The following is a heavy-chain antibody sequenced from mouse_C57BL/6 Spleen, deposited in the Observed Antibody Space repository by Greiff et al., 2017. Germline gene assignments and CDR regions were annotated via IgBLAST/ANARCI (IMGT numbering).Heavy chain of an antibody. D-gene: IGHD1-1*01. CDR1: GSTFTEYT. J-gene: IGHJ4*01. CDR3: ARHGGDDYGSSYDYAMDY. CDR2: FYPGSGSI. Sequence: QVQLQQSGAELVKPGASVKLSCKASGSTFTEYTIHWVKQRSGQGLEWIGWFYPGSGSIKYNEKFKDKATLPADKSSSTVYMELSRLTSEDSAVYFCARHGGDDYGSSYDYAMDYWGQGTTVTVSS. V-gene: IGHV1-62-2*01.